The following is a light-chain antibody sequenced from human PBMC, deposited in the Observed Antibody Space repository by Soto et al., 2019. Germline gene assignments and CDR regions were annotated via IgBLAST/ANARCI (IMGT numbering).Light chain of an antibody. V-gene: IGKV1-12*01. CDR2: ATP. J-gene: IGKJ1*01. CDR3: QQGYSTPWT. CDR1: QGVGGW. Sequence: IQMNHSPSSVSASVGDRVTMTFRASQGVGGWLAWYQQKPGKVPKLLIYATPSLQSGVPSRFSGSGSGTDFTLTMNSLQPEDFATYYCQQGYSTPWTFGQGTKVDIK.